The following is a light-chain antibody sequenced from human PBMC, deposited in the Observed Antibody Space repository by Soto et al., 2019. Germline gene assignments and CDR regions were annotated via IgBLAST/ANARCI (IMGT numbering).Light chain of an antibody. V-gene: IGLV4-60*02. CDR2: LEGSGSY. J-gene: IGLJ2*01. CDR1: SGHSSYI. Sequence: QSVLTQSSSASASLGSSVKRTCTLSSGHSSYIIAWHQQQPGKAPRYLMKLEGSGSYNKGSGVPDRFSGSSSGADRYLTISNLQFEDEAAYYCETWDSNTVVFGGGTQLTVL. CDR3: ETWDSNTVV.